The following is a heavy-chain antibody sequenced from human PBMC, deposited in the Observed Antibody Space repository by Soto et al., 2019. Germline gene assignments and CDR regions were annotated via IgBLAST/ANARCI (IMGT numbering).Heavy chain of an antibody. CDR1: GFSFTTYG. V-gene: IGHV3-23*01. D-gene: IGHD3-22*01. CDR2: ISSTGLYT. Sequence: PGGSLRLSCAASGFSFTTYGMSWVRQAPGKGLEWVSDISSTGLYTYLADSVKGRFTISRDNSKNTLYLQMNSLRVDDTAVHFCTKSWLFEKNWFDPWGQGTLVTVSS. CDR3: TKSWLFEKNWFDP. J-gene: IGHJ5*02.